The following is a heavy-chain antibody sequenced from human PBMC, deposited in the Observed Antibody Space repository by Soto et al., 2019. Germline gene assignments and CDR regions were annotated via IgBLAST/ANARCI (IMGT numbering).Heavy chain of an antibody. V-gene: IGHV3-64*01. Sequence: GGSLRLSCAASGFTFSSYAMHWVRQAPGKGLEYVSAISSNGGSTYYANSVKGRFTISRDNSKNTLYLQMGSLRAEDMAVYYCARGKDSSGWYPIYYWGQGTLVTVSS. D-gene: IGHD6-19*01. CDR2: ISSNGGST. CDR1: GFTFSSYA. J-gene: IGHJ4*02. CDR3: ARGKDSSGWYPIYY.